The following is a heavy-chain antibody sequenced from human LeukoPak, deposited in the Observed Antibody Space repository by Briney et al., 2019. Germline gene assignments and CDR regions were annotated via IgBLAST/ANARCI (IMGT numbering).Heavy chain of an antibody. J-gene: IGHJ1*01. CDR1: GFTVSSNY. CDR3: AIEYSSSSEYFQH. Sequence: GGSLRLSCAASGFTVSSNYMSWVRQAPGKGLEWVSVIYSGGSTYYADSVKGRFTISRGNSKNTLYLQMNSLRAEDTAVYYCAIEYSSSSEYFQHWGQGTLVTVSS. D-gene: IGHD6-6*01. CDR2: IYSGGST. V-gene: IGHV3-53*01.